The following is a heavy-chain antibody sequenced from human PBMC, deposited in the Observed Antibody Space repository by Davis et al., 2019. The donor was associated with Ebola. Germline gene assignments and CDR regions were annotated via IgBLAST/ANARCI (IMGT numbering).Heavy chain of an antibody. V-gene: IGHV1-46*01. CDR1: GYTFTSYY. CDR3: AREKIVGATPVAVGFDY. D-gene: IGHD1-26*01. J-gene: IGHJ4*02. CDR2: INPSGGST. Sequence: AASVKVSCKASGYTFTSYYMHWVRQAPGQGLEWMGIINPSGGSTSYAQKFQGRVTITADKSTSTAYMELSSLRSEDTAVYYCAREKIVGATPVAVGFDYWGQGTLVTVSS.